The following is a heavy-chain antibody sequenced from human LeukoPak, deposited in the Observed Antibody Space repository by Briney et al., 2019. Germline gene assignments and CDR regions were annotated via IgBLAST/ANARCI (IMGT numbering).Heavy chain of an antibody. Sequence: SETLSLACTVSGGSISSGSYYWSWIRQPAGKGLEWIGRIYTSGSTNYNPSLKSRVTISVDTSKNQFSLKLSSVTAADTAVYYCARGPYYYDSNGYHPPYYFDYWGQGTLVTVSS. J-gene: IGHJ4*02. CDR3: ARGPYYYDSNGYHPPYYFDY. CDR1: GGSISSGSYY. D-gene: IGHD3-22*01. V-gene: IGHV4-61*02. CDR2: IYTSGST.